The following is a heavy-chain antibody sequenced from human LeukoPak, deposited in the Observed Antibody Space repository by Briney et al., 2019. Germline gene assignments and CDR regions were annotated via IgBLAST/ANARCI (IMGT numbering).Heavy chain of an antibody. V-gene: IGHV3-21*01. CDR3: AKDYSIDY. CDR2: ISAGESSI. D-gene: IGHD4-11*01. CDR1: GFTFDDYT. J-gene: IGHJ4*02. Sequence: PGGSLRLSCAASGFTFDDYTMHWVRQAPGKGLEWVSSISAGESSIQYADSVKGRFTISRDNSKNTLYLQMNSLSAEDTAVYYCAKDYSIDYWGQGTLVTVSS.